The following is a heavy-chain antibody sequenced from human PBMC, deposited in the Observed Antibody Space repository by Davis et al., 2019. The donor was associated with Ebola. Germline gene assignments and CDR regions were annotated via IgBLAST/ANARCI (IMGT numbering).Heavy chain of an antibody. D-gene: IGHD6-6*01. CDR2: INWNGGSK. Sequence: GESLKISCAASGFTFDDYGMSWVRQAPGKGLEWVSGINWNGGSKGYADSVKGRFTISRDNAKNSLYLQINSLRAEDTAVYYCARDAEYSSLLYYGMDVWGQGTTVTVSS. CDR3: ARDAEYSSLLYYGMDV. CDR1: GFTFDDYG. V-gene: IGHV3-20*04. J-gene: IGHJ6*02.